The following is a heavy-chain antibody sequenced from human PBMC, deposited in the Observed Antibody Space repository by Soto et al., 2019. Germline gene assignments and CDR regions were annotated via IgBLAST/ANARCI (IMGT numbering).Heavy chain of an antibody. CDR1: GYTFTSYG. Sequence: ASVKVSCKASGYTFTSYGISWVRQAPGQGLEWMGWISAYNGNTNYAQKLQGRVTMTTDTSTSTAYMELRSLRSDDTAVYYCARGGLNYGDYADAFDIWGQGTMVTVSS. V-gene: IGHV1-18*01. CDR3: ARGGLNYGDYADAFDI. CDR2: ISAYNGNT. J-gene: IGHJ3*02. D-gene: IGHD4-17*01.